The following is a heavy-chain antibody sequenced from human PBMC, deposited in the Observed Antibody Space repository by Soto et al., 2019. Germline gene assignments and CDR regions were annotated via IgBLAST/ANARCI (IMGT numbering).Heavy chain of an antibody. D-gene: IGHD1-26*01. CDR1: GGTFSSYA. J-gene: IGHJ4*02. V-gene: IGHV1-69*13. CDR3: ARRSGGSYLTYYFDY. CDR2: IIPIFGTA. Sequence: SVKVSCKASGGTFSSYAISWVRQAPGQGLEWMGGIIPIFGTANYAQKFQGRVTITADESTSTAYMELSSLRSEDTAVYYCARRSGGSYLTYYFDYWGQGTLVTVSS.